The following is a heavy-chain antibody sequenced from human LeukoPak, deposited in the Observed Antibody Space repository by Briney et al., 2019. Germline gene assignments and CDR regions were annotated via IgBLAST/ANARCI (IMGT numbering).Heavy chain of an antibody. CDR2: IRYDGSNK. CDR3: AKERWEWIDY. J-gene: IGHJ4*02. V-gene: IGHV3-30*02. D-gene: IGHD1-26*01. CDR1: GFTFSSYA. Sequence: GGSLRLSCAASGFTFSSYARSWVRQAPGKGLEWVAFIRYDGSNKYYADSVKGRFTISRDNSKNTLYLQINSLRAEDTAVYYCAKERWEWIDYCGQGTLVTVSS.